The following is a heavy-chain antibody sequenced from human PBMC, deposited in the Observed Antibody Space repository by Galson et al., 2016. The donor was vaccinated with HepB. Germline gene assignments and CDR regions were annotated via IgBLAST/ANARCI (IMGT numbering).Heavy chain of an antibody. J-gene: IGHJ4*02. V-gene: IGHV4-59*01. CDR1: GDSISINY. CDR2: VYNSGST. D-gene: IGHD3-10*01. CDR3: VTGRGWLPDF. Sequence: SETLSLTCSVSGDSISINYCNWVRQPPGRGLEWIGYVYNSGSTKYNPSLRRRVTISSDTSKNQFSLNLSSVTAADTAVYHCVTGRGWLPDFWGQGILVTVPS.